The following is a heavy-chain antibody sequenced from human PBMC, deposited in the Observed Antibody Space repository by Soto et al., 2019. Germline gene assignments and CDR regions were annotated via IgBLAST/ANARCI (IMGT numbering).Heavy chain of an antibody. CDR1: GFPFSSYG. Sequence: GGSLRLSCAASGFPFSSYGMHWVRQAPGKGLDWVAVIWYDGTNKDYADSVKGRFTISRDNSKNTLFLQMNNLSVDDTAVYYRASSTNCGQGTLVTVSS. CDR3: ASSTN. J-gene: IGHJ4*02. CDR2: IWYDGTNK. V-gene: IGHV3-33*01.